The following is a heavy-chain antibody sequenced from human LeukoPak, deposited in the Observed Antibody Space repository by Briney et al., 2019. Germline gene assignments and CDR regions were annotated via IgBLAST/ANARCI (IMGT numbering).Heavy chain of an antibody. V-gene: IGHV3-48*03. CDR2: ISSSGSTI. Sequence: GGSLRLSCAASGFTFSSYEMNWVRQAPGKGLEWVSYISSSGSTIYYADSVKGRFTISRDNAKNSLYVQMNSLRAEDTAVYYCARGRSYYDSSGYPHWGQGTMVTVSS. CDR1: GFTFSSYE. D-gene: IGHD3-22*01. J-gene: IGHJ3*01. CDR3: ARGRSYYDSSGYPH.